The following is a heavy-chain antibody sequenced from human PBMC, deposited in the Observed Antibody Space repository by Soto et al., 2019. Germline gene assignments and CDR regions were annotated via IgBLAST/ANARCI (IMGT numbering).Heavy chain of an antibody. V-gene: IGHV3-74*01. D-gene: IGHD3-10*01. J-gene: IGHJ6*02. CDR2: INSDGSST. Sequence: GGSLRLSCAASEFTFSNYWMQWVRQAPGKGLVWVSRINSDGSSTSYADSVKGRFTISRDNAKNTLYLQMNSLRAEDTAVYYCARAVRSGSYPYYYYGMDVWGQGTTVTVS. CDR3: ARAVRSGSYPYYYYGMDV. CDR1: EFTFSNYW.